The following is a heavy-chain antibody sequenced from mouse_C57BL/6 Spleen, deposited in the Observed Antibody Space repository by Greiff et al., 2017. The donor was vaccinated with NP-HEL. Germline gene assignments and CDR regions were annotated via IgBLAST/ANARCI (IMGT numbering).Heavy chain of an antibody. Sequence: EVMLVESEGGLVQPGSSMKLSCTASGFTFSDYYMAWVRQVPEKGLAWVANINYDGSSTYYLDSLKSRFIISRDNAKNILYLQMSSLKSEDTATYYCARDSNPYYYAMDYWGQGTSVTVSS. V-gene: IGHV5-16*01. CDR3: ARDSNPYYYAMDY. CDR2: INYDGSST. D-gene: IGHD2-5*01. J-gene: IGHJ4*01. CDR1: GFTFSDYY.